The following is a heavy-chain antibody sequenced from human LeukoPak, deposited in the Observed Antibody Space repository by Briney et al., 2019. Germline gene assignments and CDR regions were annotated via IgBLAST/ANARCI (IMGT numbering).Heavy chain of an antibody. D-gene: IGHD3-10*01. CDR3: ARSYGHSIDY. CDR2: IKQDGSGQ. CDR1: GFTFSSYA. Sequence: GGSLRLSCAASGFTFSSYAMSWVRQAPGKGLEWAATIKQDGSGQYYVDSVKGRFTISRDNAQNSLYLQVNNLRAEDTAVYYCARSYGHSIDYWGQGTLVTVSS. V-gene: IGHV3-7*01. J-gene: IGHJ4*02.